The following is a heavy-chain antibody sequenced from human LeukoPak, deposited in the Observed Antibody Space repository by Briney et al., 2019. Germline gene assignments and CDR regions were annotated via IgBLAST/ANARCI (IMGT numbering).Heavy chain of an antibody. CDR3: ARHYYDSSGYYPWYFDY. CDR1: GYSISSGYY. V-gene: IGHV4-38-2*01. D-gene: IGHD3-22*01. CDR2: MYYSGST. J-gene: IGHJ4*02. Sequence: PSETLSLTCAVSGYSISSGYYWGRIRQPPGKGLEWIGSMYYSGSTYYNQSLKSRVTISVDTSKNQFSLKLTSVTAADTAVYYCARHYYDSSGYYPWYFDYWGQGTLVTVSS.